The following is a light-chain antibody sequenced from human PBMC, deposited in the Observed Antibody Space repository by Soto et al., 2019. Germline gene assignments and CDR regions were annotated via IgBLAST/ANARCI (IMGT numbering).Light chain of an antibody. CDR2: DAS. J-gene: IGKJ4*01. CDR1: QSVSNN. CDR3: QPYNNWPLT. Sequence: EIVLTQSPGTLSLSPGERATLSCRASQSVSNNYLAWYHQKPGQAPRLLIYDASTRATGIPARFSGSGSGTEFTLTISSLQSEDFAVYYCQPYNNWPLTFGGGTKVDIK. V-gene: IGKV3-15*01.